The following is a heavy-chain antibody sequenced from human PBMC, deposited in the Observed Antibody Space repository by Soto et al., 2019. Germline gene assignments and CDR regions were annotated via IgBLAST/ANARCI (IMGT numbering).Heavy chain of an antibody. CDR2: ISYDGSNK. Sequence: GGSLRLSCAASGFTFSSYAMHWVRQAPGKGLEWVAVISYDGSNKYYADSVKGRFTISRDNSKNTLYLQMNSLRAEDTAVYYCARDGKDIVLVPAAMGYYYYGMDVWGQGTTVTVSS. V-gene: IGHV3-30-3*01. CDR1: GFTFSSYA. CDR3: ARDGKDIVLVPAAMGYYYYGMDV. J-gene: IGHJ6*02. D-gene: IGHD2-2*01.